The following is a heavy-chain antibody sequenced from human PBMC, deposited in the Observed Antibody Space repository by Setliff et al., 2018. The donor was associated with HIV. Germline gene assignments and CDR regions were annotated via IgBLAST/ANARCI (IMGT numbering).Heavy chain of an antibody. V-gene: IGHV1-3*04. CDR2: INTANGNT. Sequence: ASVTVSFKASGYKLTNYAVHWVRQAPGQRLEWMGWINTANGNTIYSQKFQGRVTITRDTSASTAYMDLSSLRSEDTAVYYCARDDGRSWLIDYWGQGTLVTVSS. CDR3: ARDDGRSWLIDY. J-gene: IGHJ4*02. D-gene: IGHD6-13*01. CDR1: GYKLTNYA.